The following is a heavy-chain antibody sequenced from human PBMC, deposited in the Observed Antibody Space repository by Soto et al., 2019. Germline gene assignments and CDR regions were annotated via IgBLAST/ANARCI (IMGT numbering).Heavy chain of an antibody. Sequence: SETLSLTCTFSGGSISSGGYYWSWIRQHPGKGLEWIGYIYYSGSTYYNPSLKSRVTISVDTSKNQFSLKLSSVTAADTAVYYCARFLVVVPAAIGYWFDPWGQGTLVTVSS. CDR2: IYYSGST. CDR3: ARFLVVVPAAIGYWFDP. CDR1: GGSISSGGYY. V-gene: IGHV4-31*03. J-gene: IGHJ5*02. D-gene: IGHD2-2*01.